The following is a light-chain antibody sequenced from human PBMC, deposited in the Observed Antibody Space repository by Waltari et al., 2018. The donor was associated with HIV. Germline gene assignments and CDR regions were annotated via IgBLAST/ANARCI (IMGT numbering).Light chain of an antibody. CDR2: AAL. V-gene: IGKV3-20*01. CDR3: QQYGSSPYT. CDR1: QSVSSNY. Sequence: EIVLTQSPGTLSLSPGEGVTLSCRASQSVSSNYLAWYQQKPGQAPRLLIYAALNRATGIPDRFSGSGSGADFTLTISRLEPQDFVVYYCQQYGSSPYTFGQGTKLEIK. J-gene: IGKJ2*01.